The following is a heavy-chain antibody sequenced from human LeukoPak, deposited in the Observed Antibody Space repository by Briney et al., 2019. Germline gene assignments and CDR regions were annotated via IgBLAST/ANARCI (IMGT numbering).Heavy chain of an antibody. V-gene: IGHV1-18*01. J-gene: IGHJ4*02. CDR2: ITAYNGNT. Sequence: ASVKVSCKASDYTFPSYGISWVRQAPGQGLEWMGWITAYNGNTKYAQKLQGRVTMTTDTSTSTAYMELRSLRSDDTAVYYCARDLGYYDSSGYYYFDYWGQGTLVTVSS. CDR1: DYTFPSYG. D-gene: IGHD3-22*01. CDR3: ARDLGYYDSSGYYYFDY.